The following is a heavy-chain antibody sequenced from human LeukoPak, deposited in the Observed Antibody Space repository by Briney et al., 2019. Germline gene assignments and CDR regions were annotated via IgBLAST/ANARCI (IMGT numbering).Heavy chain of an antibody. Sequence: SATLSLTCTVSGGSISSTSYYCGWIRQLPGKGLELIGTIYYSGRTYYNPSLKSRVTISVDASKNQFSLKLTSVTAADTAVYYCARSGSYFNWFDPWGQGTLVIVSS. J-gene: IGHJ5*02. CDR1: GGSISSTSYY. V-gene: IGHV4-39*01. CDR2: IYYSGRT. D-gene: IGHD1-26*01. CDR3: ARSGSYFNWFDP.